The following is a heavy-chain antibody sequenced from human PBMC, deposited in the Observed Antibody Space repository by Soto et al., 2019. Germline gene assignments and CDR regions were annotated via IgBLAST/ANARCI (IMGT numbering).Heavy chain of an antibody. D-gene: IGHD4-17*01. CDR3: SRGDATKIVVTTYYAMDV. CDR1: GGTLSNYG. Sequence: QVQLVQSGAEVKKPGSSVRVSCKASGGTLSNYGISWVRQGPGQGLEWMGGIIPVFGTANYTQKFQGRVTITADEYKSTVYMDVTSLRSEDTAVYYCSRGDATKIVVTTYYAMDVWGQGTTVSVSS. CDR2: IIPVFGTA. V-gene: IGHV1-69*12. J-gene: IGHJ6*02.